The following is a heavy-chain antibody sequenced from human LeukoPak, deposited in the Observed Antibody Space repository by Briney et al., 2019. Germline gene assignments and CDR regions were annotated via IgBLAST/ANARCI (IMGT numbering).Heavy chain of an antibody. J-gene: IGHJ5*02. CDR2: INQDGSEK. V-gene: IGHV3-7*01. Sequence: GGSLRLSCAASGFTFSSYEMNWVRQAPGKGLEWVANINQDGSEKFYVDSVKGRFTISRDNAKNSLYLQMNSLRAEDTAVYYCARRGSYQNWFDPWGQGTLVTVSS. D-gene: IGHD3-16*01. CDR3: ARRGSYQNWFDP. CDR1: GFTFSSYE.